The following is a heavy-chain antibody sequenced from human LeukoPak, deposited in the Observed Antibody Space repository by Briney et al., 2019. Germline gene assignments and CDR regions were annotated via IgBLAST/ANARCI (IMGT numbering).Heavy chain of an antibody. Sequence: GGSLRLSCAASGCSLSSHWMTWVRQVPGRGPEWVANVNRDGSETYYLDSVKGRFTISKDNARNSLYLQMNSLRAEDTALYHCARNNGMDVWGQGTMVTVSS. CDR3: ARNNGMDV. CDR1: GCSLSSHW. J-gene: IGHJ6*02. CDR2: VNRDGSET. V-gene: IGHV3-7*03.